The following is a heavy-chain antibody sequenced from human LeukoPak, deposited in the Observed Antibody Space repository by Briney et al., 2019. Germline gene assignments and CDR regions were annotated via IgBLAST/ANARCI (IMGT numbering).Heavy chain of an antibody. CDR1: GYTFTGYY. CDR3: VRAWHCSSTSCSNYLDY. D-gene: IGHD2-2*01. CDR2: INPNSGGT. Sequence: ASVKVSCKASGYTFTGYYMHWVRQAPGQGLEWMGWINPNSGGTNYAQKFQGRVTMTRDTSISTAYMELSRLRSDDTAVDYCVRAWHCSSTSCSNYLDYWGQGTLVTVSS. V-gene: IGHV1-2*02. J-gene: IGHJ4*02.